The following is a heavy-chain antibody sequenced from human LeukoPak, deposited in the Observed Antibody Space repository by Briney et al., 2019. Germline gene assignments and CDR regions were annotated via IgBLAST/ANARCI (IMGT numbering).Heavy chain of an antibody. CDR3: AKGPDILNGWYYFDY. J-gene: IGHJ4*02. Sequence: GGSLRLSCSASGFTFSSYAMHWVRQAPGKGLEYVSAISSNGGSTYYADSVKGRFTISRDNSKNTLYLQMNSLRAEDTAVYYCAKGPDILNGWYYFDYWGQGTLVTVSS. D-gene: IGHD6-19*01. V-gene: IGHV3-64*04. CDR1: GFTFSSYA. CDR2: ISSNGGST.